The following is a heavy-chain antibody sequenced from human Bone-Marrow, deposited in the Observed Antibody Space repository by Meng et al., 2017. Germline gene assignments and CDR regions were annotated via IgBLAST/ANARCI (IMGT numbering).Heavy chain of an antibody. CDR2: ISSNGGST. D-gene: IGHD3-22*01. CDR1: GFTFSSYA. J-gene: IGHJ4*02. CDR3: ASRWADEYYYDSSGYYPFDY. V-gene: IGHV3-64*01. Sequence: GGSLRLSCAASGFTFSSYAMHWVRQAPGKGLEYVSAISSNGGSTYYANSVKGRFTISRDNSKNTLYLQMGSLRSEDTAVYYCASRWADEYYYDSSGYYPFDYWGQGTLVTVSS.